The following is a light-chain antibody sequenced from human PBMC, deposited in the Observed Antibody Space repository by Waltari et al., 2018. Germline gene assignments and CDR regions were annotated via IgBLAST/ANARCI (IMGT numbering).Light chain of an antibody. V-gene: IGKV2-40*01. Sequence: DIVLTQSPLSLPVTPGEPASISCASSQSLLNSDYGFTYLDWFLQKPGQSPRLLIYTLSYRASGVPDRFIGTGSGSNFSLKISRVEAEDVGIYYCMQRLEFPYTFGQGTRL. CDR2: TLS. J-gene: IGKJ2*01. CDR1: QSLLNSDYGFTY. CDR3: MQRLEFPYT.